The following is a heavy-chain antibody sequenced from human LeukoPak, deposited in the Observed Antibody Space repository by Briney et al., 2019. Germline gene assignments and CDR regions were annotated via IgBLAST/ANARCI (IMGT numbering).Heavy chain of an antibody. D-gene: IGHD3-10*01. CDR1: GFTFDDYG. CDR2: IKSKTDGGTT. V-gene: IGHV3-15*01. J-gene: IGHJ6*03. CDR3: TTTMAYYYYYYMDV. Sequence: GGSLRLSCAASGFTFDDYGMSWVRQAPGKGLEWVGRIKSKTDGGTTDYAAPVKGRFTISRDDSKNTLYLQMNSLKTEDTAVYYCTTTMAYYYYYYMDVWGKGTTVTVSS.